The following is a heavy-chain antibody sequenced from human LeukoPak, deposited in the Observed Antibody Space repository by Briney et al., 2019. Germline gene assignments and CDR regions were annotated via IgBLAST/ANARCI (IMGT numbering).Heavy chain of an antibody. CDR1: GGSISSYY. CDR3: ARDRPPGYSSGWYLGWFDP. J-gene: IGHJ5*02. CDR2: IYYSGST. Sequence: SETPSLTCTVSGGSISSYYWSWIRQPPGKGLEWIGYIYYSGSTNYNPSLKSRVTISVDTSKNQFSLKLSSVTAADTAVYYCARDRPPGYSSGWYLGWFDPWGQGTLVTVSS. D-gene: IGHD6-19*01. V-gene: IGHV4-59*01.